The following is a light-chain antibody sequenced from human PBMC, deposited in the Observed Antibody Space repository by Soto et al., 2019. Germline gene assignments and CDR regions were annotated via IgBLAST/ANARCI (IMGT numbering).Light chain of an antibody. CDR2: DVS. Sequence: QSALTQPASVSGSPGQSITISCTGTSSDVGGYNHVSWYQHHPGEAPKLMIYDVSNRPSGVSNRFPGSKSGNTASLTISGLQAEDEADYYCNSYTSSTTQVFGTGTKVTVL. J-gene: IGLJ1*01. CDR1: SSDVGGYNH. CDR3: NSYTSSTTQV. V-gene: IGLV2-14*03.